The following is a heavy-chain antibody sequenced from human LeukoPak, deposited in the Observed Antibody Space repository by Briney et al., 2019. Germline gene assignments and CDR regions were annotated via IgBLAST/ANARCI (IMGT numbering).Heavy chain of an antibody. Sequence: GASVKVSCKASGYTFTGYYMHWVRQAPGQRLEWMGWINPNSGGTNYAQKFQGRVTMTRDTSISTAYMELSRLRPDDTAVYYCARGPARPKGSGWDKWGQGTLVTVSS. V-gene: IGHV1-2*02. D-gene: IGHD6-19*01. CDR1: GYTFTGYY. CDR2: INPNSGGT. CDR3: ARGPARPKGSGWDK. J-gene: IGHJ4*02.